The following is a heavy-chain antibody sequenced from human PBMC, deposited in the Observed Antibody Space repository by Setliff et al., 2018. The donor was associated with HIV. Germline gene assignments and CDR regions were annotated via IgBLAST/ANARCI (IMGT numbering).Heavy chain of an antibody. D-gene: IGHD5-18*01. CDR2: IYYTGST. CDR1: GDSISSHY. V-gene: IGHV4-59*11. Sequence: PSETLSLTCTVSGDSISSHYWSWIRQPPGKGLEWIGYIYYTGSTTYNPSLKSRVTMSGDTSKNKVSLKLRSVSAADTAVYYCARTRGYSLYYFDYWGQGTLVTVSS. J-gene: IGHJ4*02. CDR3: ARTRGYSLYYFDY.